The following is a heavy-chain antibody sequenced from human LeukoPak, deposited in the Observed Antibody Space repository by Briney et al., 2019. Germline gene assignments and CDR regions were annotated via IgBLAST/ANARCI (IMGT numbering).Heavy chain of an antibody. D-gene: IGHD3-10*01. CDR3: AKGSGGMVRGIMGFDP. CDR2: ISYDGSNK. V-gene: IGHV3-30*18. J-gene: IGHJ5*02. Sequence: GGSLRLSCAASGFTFSSYGMHWVRQAPGKGLEWVAVISYDGSNKYYADSVKGRFTISRDNSKNTLYLQMNSLRAEDTAVYYLAKGSGGMVRGIMGFDPWGQGTLVTVSS. CDR1: GFTFSSYG.